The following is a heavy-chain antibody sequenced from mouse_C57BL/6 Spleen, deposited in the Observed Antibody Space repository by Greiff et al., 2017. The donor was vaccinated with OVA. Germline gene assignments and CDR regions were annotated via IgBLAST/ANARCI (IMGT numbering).Heavy chain of an antibody. CDR3: TRLGMPYDGDAMDY. V-gene: IGHV5S21*01. Sequence: EVKLVESGEGLVKPGGSLKLSCAASGFTFSSYAMSWVRQTPEKRLEWVAYISSGGDYIYYADTGKGRFTISRENARNTLYLQMSSLKSEDTAMYYCTRLGMPYDGDAMDYWGQGTSVTVSS. D-gene: IGHD2-14*01. J-gene: IGHJ4*01. CDR1: GFTFSSYA. CDR2: ISSGGDYI.